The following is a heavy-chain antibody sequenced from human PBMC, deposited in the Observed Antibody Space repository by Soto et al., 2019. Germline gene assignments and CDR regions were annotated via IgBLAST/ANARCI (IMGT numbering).Heavy chain of an antibody. J-gene: IGHJ6*02. CDR1: GYTFYRHS. CDR2: INADYGNT. V-gene: IGHV1-18*01. D-gene: IGHD5-18*01. Sequence: QAELVQSGAEVRKPGASVKVSCKASGYTFYRHSISWVRQAPGQGLEWMGRINADYGNTQYAQKFRGRVTMTTDTSTTTVYMELTNLRSDDTAVYYCARCIQGDYYYGMDVWGQGTTVTVS. CDR3: ARCIQGDYYYGMDV.